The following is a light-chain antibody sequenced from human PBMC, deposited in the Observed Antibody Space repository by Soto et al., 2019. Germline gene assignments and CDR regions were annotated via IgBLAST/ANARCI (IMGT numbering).Light chain of an antibody. CDR1: QSVSSN. J-gene: IGKJ1*01. V-gene: IGKV3-15*01. CDR2: GAS. Sequence: EIVMTQSPATLSVSPGERATLSCRASQSVSSNLAWYQQKPGQAPGLLIYGASTRATGIPARFSGSGSGTGFILTFTSLHFKDFAFYYCKQYNNGPTFGKGPRVDI. CDR3: KQYNNGPT.